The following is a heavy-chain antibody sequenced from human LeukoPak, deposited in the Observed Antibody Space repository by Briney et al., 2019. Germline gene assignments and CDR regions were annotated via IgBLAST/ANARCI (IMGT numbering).Heavy chain of an antibody. CDR1: GYTFTSYY. CDR3: ARDHTKYYFDY. CDR2: INPSGGST. J-gene: IGHJ4*02. D-gene: IGHD2-8*01. Sequence: ASVKVSCKASGYTFTSYYMHWVRQAPGQGLVWMGIINPSGGSTSYAQKFQGRVTMTRDTSTSTVYMELSSLRSEDTAVYYCARDHTKYYFDYWGQGTLVTVSS. V-gene: IGHV1-46*01.